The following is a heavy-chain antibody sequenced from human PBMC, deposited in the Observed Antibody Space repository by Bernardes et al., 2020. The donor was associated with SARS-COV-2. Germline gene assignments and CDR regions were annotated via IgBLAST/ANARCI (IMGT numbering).Heavy chain of an antibody. V-gene: IGHV3-33*01. J-gene: IGHJ4*02. CDR3: VRGGAGTWVLSFYFDY. D-gene: IGHD6-13*01. CDR1: AFTFNSYV. Sequence: GGSLRLSCTASAFTFNSYVMHWVRQAPGKGLEWVAVIYHDETREYYADSVKGRFTISRDNSKNTLYLQMNSLRAEDTAIYYCVRGGAGTWVLSFYFDYWGQGTLVTVSS. CDR2: IYHDETRE.